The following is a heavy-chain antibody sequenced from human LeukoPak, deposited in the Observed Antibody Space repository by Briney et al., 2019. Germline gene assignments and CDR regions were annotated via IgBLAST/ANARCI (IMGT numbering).Heavy chain of an antibody. V-gene: IGHV1-69*13. D-gene: IGHD3-10*01. CDR2: IIPIFGTA. Sequence: ASVKVSCKASGGTFSSYAISWVRQAPGQGLEWTGGIIPIFGTANYAQKFQGRVTITADESTSTAYMELSSLRSEDTAVYYCARDRMVRGVFNWFDPWGQGTLVTVSS. CDR1: GGTFSSYA. J-gene: IGHJ5*02. CDR3: ARDRMVRGVFNWFDP.